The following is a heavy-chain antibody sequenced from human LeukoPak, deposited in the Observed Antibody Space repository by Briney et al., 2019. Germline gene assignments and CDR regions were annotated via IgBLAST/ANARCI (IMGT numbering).Heavy chain of an antibody. CDR2: INPNSGDT. D-gene: IGHD6-6*01. CDR1: GYTFTDYY. J-gene: IGHJ4*02. CDR3: ARTYSSSN. V-gene: IGHV1-2*02. Sequence: ASVKVSCKASGYTFTDYYMHWVRQAPGQGLEWMGWINPNSGDTNYAQKFQGRVTTTRDTSISTAYMELSRLKSDDTAVYYCARTYSSSNWGQGTLVTVSS.